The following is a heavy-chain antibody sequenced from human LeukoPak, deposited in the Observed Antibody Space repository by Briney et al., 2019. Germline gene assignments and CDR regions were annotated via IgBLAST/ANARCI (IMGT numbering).Heavy chain of an antibody. D-gene: IGHD3-9*01. V-gene: IGHV3-21*01. J-gene: IGHJ4*02. Sequence: GGSLRLSCAASGFTFSSYSMNWVRQAPGKGLEWVSSISSSSSYIYYADSVKGRFTISKDNAKNSQYLQMNSLRAEDTAVYYCARGVYYDILTGPDYWGQGTLVTVSS. CDR3: ARGVYYDILTGPDY. CDR2: ISSSSSYI. CDR1: GFTFSSYS.